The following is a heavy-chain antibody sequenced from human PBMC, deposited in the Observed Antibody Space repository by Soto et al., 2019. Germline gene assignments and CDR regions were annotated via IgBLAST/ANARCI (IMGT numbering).Heavy chain of an antibody. CDR1: GGSVSSGSYY. CDR2: IYYSGST. Sequence: PSETLSLTCTVSGGSVSSGSYYWSWIRQPPGKGLEWIGYIYYSGSTNYNPSLKSRVTISVDTSKNQFSLKLSSVTAADTAVYYCARDRYSGSFDCWGQGTLVTVSS. CDR3: ARDRYSGSFDC. D-gene: IGHD1-26*01. V-gene: IGHV4-61*01. J-gene: IGHJ4*02.